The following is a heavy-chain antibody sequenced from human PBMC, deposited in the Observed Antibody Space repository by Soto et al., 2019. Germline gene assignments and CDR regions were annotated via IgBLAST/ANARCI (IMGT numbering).Heavy chain of an antibody. D-gene: IGHD5-12*01. V-gene: IGHV3-23*01. Sequence: EVQLLESGGGLVQPGESLRLSCAASGFTFSSHAMSWVRQAPGKGLEWVSSISGSGDSTYGDSVKGRFTISRDNPKNTLYLQMNSLRVEDTAVYYCAKETLSGRLQFNYWGQGTLVTVSS. CDR2: ISGSGDST. J-gene: IGHJ4*02. CDR1: GFTFSSHA. CDR3: AKETLSGRLQFNY.